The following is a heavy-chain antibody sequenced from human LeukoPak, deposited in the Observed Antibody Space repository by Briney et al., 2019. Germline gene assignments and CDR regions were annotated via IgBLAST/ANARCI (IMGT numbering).Heavy chain of an antibody. CDR2: INHSGST. Sequence: SETLSLTCAVYGGSFSGYYWSWIRQPPGKGLEWIGEINHSGSTNYNPSLKSRVTISVDTSKNQFSLKLSSVTAADTAVYYCARGDGNYDFWSGYSSPYFDYWGQGTLVTVSS. D-gene: IGHD3-3*01. J-gene: IGHJ4*02. CDR3: ARGDGNYDFWSGYSSPYFDY. V-gene: IGHV4-34*01. CDR1: GGSFSGYY.